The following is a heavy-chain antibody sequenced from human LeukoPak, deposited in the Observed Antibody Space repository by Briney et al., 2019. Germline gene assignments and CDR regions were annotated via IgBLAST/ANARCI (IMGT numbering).Heavy chain of an antibody. J-gene: IGHJ3*02. Sequence: SETLSPTCTVSGGSISSYYWSWIRQPPGKGLEWIGYIYYSGSTNYNPSLKSRVTISVDTSKNQFSLKLSSVTAADTAVYYCARGGGSAFDIWGQGTMVTVSS. D-gene: IGHD3-10*01. CDR2: IYYSGST. CDR3: ARGGGSAFDI. CDR1: GGSISSYY. V-gene: IGHV4-59*01.